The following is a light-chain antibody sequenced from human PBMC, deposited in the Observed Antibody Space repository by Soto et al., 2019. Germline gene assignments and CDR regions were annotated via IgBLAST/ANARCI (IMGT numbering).Light chain of an antibody. Sequence: DIQMTQPPSSLSASVGDRVTINCRASQTISNYLNWYQEKPGKAPKLLIYAASNLQSGVPSRFSGSGSGTEFTLTISNLQPEDFATYYCQKTYSTPFTFGPGTKVDI. CDR3: QKTYSTPFT. V-gene: IGKV1-39*01. CDR2: AAS. J-gene: IGKJ3*01. CDR1: QTISNY.